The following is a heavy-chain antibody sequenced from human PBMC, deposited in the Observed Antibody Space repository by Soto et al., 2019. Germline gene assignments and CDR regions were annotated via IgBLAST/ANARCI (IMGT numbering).Heavy chain of an antibody. D-gene: IGHD6-13*01. CDR3: ARGYLAQS. CDR2: ISWDGGST. Sequence: GSLRLSCAASGXTFDDYSMHWVRQAPGKGLEWVSLISWDGGSTYYADSVKGRFTISRDNSKNSLYLQMNSLRAEDTALYYCARGYLAQSWGQGTLGTVSS. V-gene: IGHV3-43D*04. CDR1: GXTFDDYS. J-gene: IGHJ5*02.